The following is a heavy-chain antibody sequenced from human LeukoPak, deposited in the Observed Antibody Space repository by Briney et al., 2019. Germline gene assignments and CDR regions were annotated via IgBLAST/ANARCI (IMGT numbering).Heavy chain of an antibody. CDR2: IKSKTDGGAA. V-gene: IGHV3-15*05. Sequence: GGSLRLSCAASGFTFSNAWMTWVRQAPGKGLEWVGRIKSKTDGGAAEHAAPVKGRFTISRDDSQSTLYMQMNSLRPDDTAVYYCTTAPDSMDCWGQGTLV. J-gene: IGHJ4*02. D-gene: IGHD3-3*01. CDR3: TTAPDSMDC. CDR1: GFTFSNAW.